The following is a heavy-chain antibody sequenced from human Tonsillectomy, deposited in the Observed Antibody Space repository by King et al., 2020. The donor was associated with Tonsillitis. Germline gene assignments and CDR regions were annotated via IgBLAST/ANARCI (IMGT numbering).Heavy chain of an antibody. Sequence: VQLVQSGADVKKPGASVKVSCKASGYTFISYGINWVRQAPGQGLEWMGWISGYNGNTKYAQKFQGIVTMTTDTSTSTAYMELRSLRSDDTAVYYCARDPGVYSSSWSDYWGQGTLVTVSS. D-gene: IGHD6-13*01. CDR1: GYTFISYG. V-gene: IGHV1-18*01. CDR2: ISGYNGNT. J-gene: IGHJ4*02. CDR3: ARDPGVYSSSWSDY.